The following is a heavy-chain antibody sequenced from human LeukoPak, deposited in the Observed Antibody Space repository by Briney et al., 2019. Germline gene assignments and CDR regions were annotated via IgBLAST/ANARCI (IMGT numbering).Heavy chain of an antibody. CDR1: GYTFTSYA. D-gene: IGHD5-24*01. CDR3: ARVEMATISGMDV. J-gene: IGHJ6*02. V-gene: IGHV1-3*01. Sequence: ASVKVSCKASGYTFTSYAMHWVRQAPGQRLEWMGWINAGNGNTKYSRKFQGRVTITRDTSASTAYMELSSLRSEDTAVYYCARVEMATISGMDVWGQGTTVTVSS. CDR2: INAGNGNT.